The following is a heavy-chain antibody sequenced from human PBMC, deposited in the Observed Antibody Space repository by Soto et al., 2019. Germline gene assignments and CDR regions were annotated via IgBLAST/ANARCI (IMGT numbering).Heavy chain of an antibody. D-gene: IGHD1-26*01. CDR1: GITFSNYN. CDR3: ASSGSYSLDY. V-gene: IGHV3-48*02. CDR2: ISSSSSSK. J-gene: IGHJ4*02. Sequence: EVQLVESGGGLVQPGGSLRLSCAASGITFSNYNMNCVRQAPGKGLEWVSYISSSSSSKYYADSVKGRFTISRDNGENSLYLQMNSLRDEDTAVYYCASSGSYSLDYWGQGTLVTVSS.